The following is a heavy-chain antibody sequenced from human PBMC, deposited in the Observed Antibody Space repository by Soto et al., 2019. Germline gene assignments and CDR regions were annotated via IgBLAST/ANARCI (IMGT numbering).Heavy chain of an antibody. D-gene: IGHD2-2*01. V-gene: IGHV4-59*02. Sequence: QVQLHESGPLLVKPSETLSLTCTVSGDSVSPYYWSWIRQPPGKGPEWVGFISYTGATDYNPSLKSRVAISVDTSNNQFSLKLSSVIAADTAVYYCARAIIVVPPPGDYYYYMDVWGKGTTVTVSS. CDR1: GDSVSPYY. CDR2: ISYTGAT. J-gene: IGHJ6*03. CDR3: ARAIIVVPPPGDYYYYMDV.